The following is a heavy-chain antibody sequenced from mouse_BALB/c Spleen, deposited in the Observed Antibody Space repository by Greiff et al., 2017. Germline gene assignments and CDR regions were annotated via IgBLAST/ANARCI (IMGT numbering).Heavy chain of an antibody. CDR2: IWSGGST. CDR3: ARNEGGDSLLRLAWFAY. V-gene: IGHV2-2*02. Sequence: QVQLKESGPGLVQPSQSLSITCTVSGFSLTSYGVHWVRQSPGKGLEWLGVIWSGGSTDYNAAFISRLSISKDNSKSQVFFKMNSLQANDTAIYYCARNEGGDSLLRLAWFAYWGQGTLVTVSA. D-gene: IGHD1-2*01. J-gene: IGHJ3*01. CDR1: GFSLTSYG.